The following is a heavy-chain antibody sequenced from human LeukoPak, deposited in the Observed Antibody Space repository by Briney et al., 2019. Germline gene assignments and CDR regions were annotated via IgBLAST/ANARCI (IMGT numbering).Heavy chain of an antibody. J-gene: IGHJ5*02. Sequence: SVKVSCKASGGTFSSYAISWVRQAPGQGLEWMGRIIPIFGTANYAQKFQGRVTMTRDTSTSTVYMELSSLRSEDTAVYYCARGPPSAVRMVRGVIITSPWFDPWGQGTLVTVSS. CDR2: IIPIFGTA. CDR1: GGTFSSYA. CDR3: ARGPPSAVRMVRGVIITSPWFDP. V-gene: IGHV1-69*05. D-gene: IGHD3-10*01.